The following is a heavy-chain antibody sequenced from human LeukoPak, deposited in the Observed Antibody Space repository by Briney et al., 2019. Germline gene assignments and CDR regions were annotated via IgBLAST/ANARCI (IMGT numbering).Heavy chain of an antibody. V-gene: IGHV3-11*03. CDR3: ARSLSAYTPLAVDY. J-gene: IGHJ4*02. Sequence: PGGSLRLSCAASGFKFRDYWMTWVRQAPGKGLEWVSYISSSSSNTNYADSVKGRFTISRDNAKNSLSLQMNSLRAEDTAVYYCARSLSAYTPLAVDYWGQGTLVTVSS. D-gene: IGHD5-18*01. CDR1: GFKFRDYW. CDR2: ISSSSSNT.